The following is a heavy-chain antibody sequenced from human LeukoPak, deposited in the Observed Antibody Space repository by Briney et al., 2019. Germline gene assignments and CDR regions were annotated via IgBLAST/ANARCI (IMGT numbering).Heavy chain of an antibody. CDR1: GFTFSSYG. CDR3: AKGNVPAAKVAQAQTPY. V-gene: IGHV3-30*02. D-gene: IGHD2-2*01. Sequence: QTGGSLRLSCAASGFTFSSYGMHWVRQAPGKGLEWVAFIRYDGSNKYYADSVKGRFTISRDNSKNTLYLQMNSLRAEDTAVYYCAKGNVPAAKVAQAQTPYWGQGTLVTVSS. CDR2: IRYDGSNK. J-gene: IGHJ4*02.